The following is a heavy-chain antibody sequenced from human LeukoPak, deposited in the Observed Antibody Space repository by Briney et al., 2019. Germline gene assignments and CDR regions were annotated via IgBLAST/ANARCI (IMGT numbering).Heavy chain of an antibody. Sequence: SETLSLTCTVSGGSISSYYWSWIRQPPGKGLEWIGYIYYSGSTNYNPSLKSRVTISVDTSKNQFPLKLSSVTAADTAVYYCARDIGGSSDYWGQGTLVTVSS. CDR1: GGSISSYY. D-gene: IGHD3-10*01. CDR3: ARDIGGSSDY. J-gene: IGHJ4*02. CDR2: IYYSGST. V-gene: IGHV4-59*01.